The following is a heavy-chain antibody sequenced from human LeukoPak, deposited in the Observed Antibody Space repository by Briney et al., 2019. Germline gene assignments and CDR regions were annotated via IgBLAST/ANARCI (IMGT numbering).Heavy chain of an antibody. CDR3: ARGVEPLAANTLAY. D-gene: IGHD1-14*01. CDR2: LYSDGNT. CDR1: GFTVITND. J-gene: IGHJ4*02. V-gene: IGHV3-53*01. Sequence: GGSLRLSCAASGFTVITNDMTWVRQAPGKGLEWVSVLYSDGNTKYADSVQGLFTISRDNSKNTLYLEMNGLSPDDTAVYYCARGVEPLAANTLAYWGQGTLVTVSS.